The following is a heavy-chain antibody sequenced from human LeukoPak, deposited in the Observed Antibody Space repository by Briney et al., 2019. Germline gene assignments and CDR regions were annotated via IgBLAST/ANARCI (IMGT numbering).Heavy chain of an antibody. D-gene: IGHD4-17*01. CDR2: IRATAGTT. J-gene: IGHJ4*02. CDR1: GFTFSSYA. Sequence: GGSLRLSCAASGFTFSSYAMTWVRQAPGKGLEWVSTIRATAGTTYYEDSVKGRFTISRDNSKNTQWLQMNSLRVEDTAVYYCTNEIRPNDYWGQGTQVTVSS. CDR3: TNEIRPNDY. V-gene: IGHV3-23*01.